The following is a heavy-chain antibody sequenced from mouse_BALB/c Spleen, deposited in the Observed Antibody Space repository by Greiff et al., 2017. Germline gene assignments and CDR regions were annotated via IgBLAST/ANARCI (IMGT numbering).Heavy chain of an antibody. CDR3: AVLWLRHGPFAY. D-gene: IGHD2-2*01. CDR2: INPSTGYT. CDR1: GYTFTSYW. J-gene: IGHJ3*01. Sequence: VQLQQSGAELAKPGASVKMSCKASGYTFTSYWMHWVKQRPGQGLEWIGYINPSTGYTEYNQKFKDKATLTADKSSSTAYMQLSSLTSEDSAVYYCAVLWLRHGPFAYWGQGTLVTVSA. V-gene: IGHV1-7*01.